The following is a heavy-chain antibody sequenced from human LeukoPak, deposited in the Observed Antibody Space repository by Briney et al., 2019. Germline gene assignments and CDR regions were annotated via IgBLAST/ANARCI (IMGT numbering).Heavy chain of an antibody. J-gene: IGHJ4*02. CDR1: GFTFTSYD. CDR3: ARGRSTGYPYYFEY. CDR2: MKPNSGST. V-gene: IGHV1-8*03. D-gene: IGHD5-12*01. Sequence: GSVKVSCKASGFTFTSYDINWVRQATGQGLEWMGWMKPNSGSTGYAQKFQGRVTITRNASISTAYMELGRLRAEDTAVYYCARGRSTGYPYYFEYWGQGTLVTVSS.